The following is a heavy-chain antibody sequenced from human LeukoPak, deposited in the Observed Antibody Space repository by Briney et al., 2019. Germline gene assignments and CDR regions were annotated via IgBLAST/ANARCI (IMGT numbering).Heavy chain of an antibody. CDR1: EFTFSSYS. V-gene: IGHV3-48*01. D-gene: IGHD6-13*01. J-gene: IGHJ4*02. CDR2: ISTSSSTI. Sequence: GGSLRLSCAASEFTFSSYSMNWARQAPGKGLEWVSYISTSSSTIYYADSVKGRFTISRDNAKNSLYLQMNSLRAEDTAVYYCARGSSSSWYVHYFDYWGQGTLVTVSS. CDR3: ARGSSSSWYVHYFDY.